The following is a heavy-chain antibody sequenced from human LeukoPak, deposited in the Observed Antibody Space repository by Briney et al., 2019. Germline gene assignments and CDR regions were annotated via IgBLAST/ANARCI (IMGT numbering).Heavy chain of an antibody. Sequence: SVKVSRKASGGTFSSYAISWVRQAPGQGLEWMGGIIPIFGTANYAQKFQGRVTITTDESTSTAYMELSSLRSEDTAVYYCAIALASYYDSSGNYFDYWGQGTLVTVSS. D-gene: IGHD3-22*01. V-gene: IGHV1-69*05. CDR1: GGTFSSYA. CDR3: AIALASYYDSSGNYFDY. J-gene: IGHJ4*02. CDR2: IIPIFGTA.